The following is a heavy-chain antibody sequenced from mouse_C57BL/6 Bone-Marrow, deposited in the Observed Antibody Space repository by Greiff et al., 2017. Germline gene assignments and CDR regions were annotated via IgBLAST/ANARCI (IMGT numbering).Heavy chain of an antibody. D-gene: IGHD2-4*01. CDR2: IDPSDSDT. J-gene: IGHJ2*01. CDR1: GYTFTSYW. CDR3: SSGGDDYDEDFDY. V-gene: IGHV1-69*01. Sequence: VQLQQSGAELVMPGASVKLSCKASGYTFTSYWMHWVKQRPGQGLEWIGEIDPSDSDTNYNQKFKGKTTLTVDKSSSTAYMQLSSLTPADPAVYYCSSGGDDYDEDFDYWGQGTTLTVSS.